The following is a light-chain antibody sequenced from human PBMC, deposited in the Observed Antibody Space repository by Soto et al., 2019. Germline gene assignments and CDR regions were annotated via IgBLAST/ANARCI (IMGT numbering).Light chain of an antibody. CDR2: AAS. CDR3: QKYNSAPLT. CDR1: QGISTY. V-gene: IGKV1-27*01. J-gene: IGKJ4*01. Sequence: DIQMTQSPSSLSASVGGRVTITCRASQGISTYLAWYQQKPGKVPKLLIYAASTLQSGVPSRFSGSGSGTDFTLTISILQPEDAATYYCQKYNSAPLTFGGGTKVEIK.